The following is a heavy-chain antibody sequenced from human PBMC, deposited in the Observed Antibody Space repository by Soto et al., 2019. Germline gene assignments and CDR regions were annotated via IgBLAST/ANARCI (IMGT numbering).Heavy chain of an antibody. CDR2: IWYDGSDK. CDR1: GFTFSNYA. CDR3: ARDSGGDYHNYDMDV. D-gene: IGHD4-17*01. J-gene: IGHJ6*03. Sequence: QMQLVESGGGVVQPGTSLRLSCAASGFTFSNYAMHWVRQAPGKGLEWVTIIWYDGSDKNYGDSVKGRFTISRDNSKNTLYLQMNSARVEDTAVYYCARDSGGDYHNYDMDVWGKGTTVTVSS. V-gene: IGHV3-33*01.